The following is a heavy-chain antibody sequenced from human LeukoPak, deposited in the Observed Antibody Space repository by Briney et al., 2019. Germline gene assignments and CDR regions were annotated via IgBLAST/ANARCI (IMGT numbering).Heavy chain of an antibody. CDR2: TYSGGTT. D-gene: IGHD5-18*01. J-gene: IGHJ4*02. V-gene: IGHV3-53*01. CDR3: ATKRGYNYGCDY. CDR1: GFTVSSNY. Sequence: AGGSLRLSWAASGFTVSSNYISWVRQAPGKGLEWVSVTYSGGTTDYADSVQGRFTISRDNSKNTLYLQMNSLRAEDTAVYYCATKRGYNYGCDYWGQGTLVTVSS.